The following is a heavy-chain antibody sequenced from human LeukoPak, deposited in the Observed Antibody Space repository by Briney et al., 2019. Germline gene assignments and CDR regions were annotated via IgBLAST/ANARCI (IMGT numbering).Heavy chain of an antibody. CDR1: GFTVSSNY. V-gene: IGHV3-53*01. D-gene: IGHD5-12*01. Sequence: PGGSLRLSCAASGFTVSSNYMSWVRQAPGKGLEWVSVIYSGGSTYYADSAKGRFTISRDNSKNTLYLQMNSLRAEDTAVYYCARWLPYYGMDVWGQGTTVTVSS. J-gene: IGHJ6*02. CDR3: ARWLPYYGMDV. CDR2: IYSGGST.